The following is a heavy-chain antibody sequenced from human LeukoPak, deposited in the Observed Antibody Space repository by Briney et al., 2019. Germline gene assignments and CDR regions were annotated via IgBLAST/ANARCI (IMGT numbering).Heavy chain of an antibody. CDR2: IIPIFGTA. D-gene: IGHD6-13*01. CDR1: GGTFSSYA. J-gene: IGHJ5*02. Sequence: ASVKGSCKASGGTFSSYAISWVRQAPGQGLEWMGGIIPIFGTANYAQKFQGRVTITADESTSTAYMELSSLRSEDTAVYYCARGRRARSSSSQNWFDPWGQGTLVTVSS. CDR3: ARGRRARSSSSQNWFDP. V-gene: IGHV1-69*13.